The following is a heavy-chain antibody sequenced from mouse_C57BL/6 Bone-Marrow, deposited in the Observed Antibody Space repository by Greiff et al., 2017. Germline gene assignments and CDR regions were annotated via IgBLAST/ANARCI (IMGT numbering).Heavy chain of an antibody. CDR1: GYTFTSYW. V-gene: IGHV1-61*01. J-gene: IGHJ3*01. Sequence: QVQLQQPGADLVRPGSSVKLSCKASGYTFTSYWMAWVQQRPGQGLEWIGNIYASDSETHYNQKFKDKATLTVDKSSSPAYMQLSSLTSEDSAVYYCARFRGAYWGQGTLVTVSA. CDR2: IYASDSET. CDR3: ARFRGAY.